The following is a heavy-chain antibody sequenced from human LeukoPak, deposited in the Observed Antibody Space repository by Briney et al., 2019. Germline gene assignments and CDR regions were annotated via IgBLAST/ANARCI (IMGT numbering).Heavy chain of an antibody. CDR1: GITFSNAA. D-gene: IGHD3-10*01. CDR2: IVISGGSA. Sequence: GGSLRLSCAASGITFSNAAIHWVCQAPGKRLEWVSGIVISGGSAFYADSVKGRFVISKDTSENTVYLQMNSLRADDTAVYFCAKEVALVVVRGQRGGHFFDFWGQGALVTVSS. CDR3: AKEVALVVVRGQRGGHFFDF. V-gene: IGHV3-23*01. J-gene: IGHJ4*02.